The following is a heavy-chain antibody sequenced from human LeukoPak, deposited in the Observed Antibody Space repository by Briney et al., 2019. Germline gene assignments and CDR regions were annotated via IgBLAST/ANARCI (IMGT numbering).Heavy chain of an antibody. J-gene: IGHJ4*02. CDR3: ARDVGVLYYFDY. CDR2: IYYSGST. D-gene: IGHD2-8*01. V-gene: IGHV4-39*07. Sequence: SETLSLTCTVSGGSISSYYWGWIRQPPGKGLEWIGSIYYSGSTYYNPSLKSRVTISVDTSKNQFSLKLSSVTAADTAVYYCARDVGVLYYFDYWGQGTLVTVSS. CDR1: GGSISSYY.